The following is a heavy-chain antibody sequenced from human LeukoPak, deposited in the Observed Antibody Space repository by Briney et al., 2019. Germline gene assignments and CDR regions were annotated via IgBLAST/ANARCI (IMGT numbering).Heavy chain of an antibody. J-gene: IGHJ3*02. CDR1: GGSISSGDYY. Sequence: SETLSLTCTVSGGSISSGDYYWSWIRQPPGTGLEWIRYIYYSGSTYYNPSLKSRVTISVDTSKNQFSLKLSSVTAADTAVYYCARDSGPPGAFDIWGQGTMVTVSS. CDR2: IYYSGST. V-gene: IGHV4-30-4*08. CDR3: ARDSGPPGAFDI. D-gene: IGHD7-27*01.